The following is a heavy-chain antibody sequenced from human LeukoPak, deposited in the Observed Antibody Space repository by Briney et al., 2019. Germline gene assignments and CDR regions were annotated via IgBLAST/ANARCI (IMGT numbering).Heavy chain of an antibody. V-gene: IGHV3-23*01. CDR1: GLMFSGYA. D-gene: IGHD1-26*01. CDR2: ISGGGDNI. J-gene: IGHJ5*02. Sequence: PGGSLRLSCAASGLMFSGYAMTWVRQAPGQGLEWVSTISGGGDNIYYADSVKGRFTISRDNSKNTLYLQMNSLRVEDTAVYYCVKGGEVGATYHVNWLDPWGQGTLVTVSS. CDR3: VKGGEVGATYHVNWLDP.